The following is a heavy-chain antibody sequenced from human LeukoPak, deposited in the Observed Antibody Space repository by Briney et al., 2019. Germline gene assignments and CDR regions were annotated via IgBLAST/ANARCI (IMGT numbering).Heavy chain of an antibody. CDR3: ARAVAENWLDP. J-gene: IGHJ5*02. V-gene: IGHV3-7*01. Sequence: PGGSLRLSCAASGFTFSSYWMSWVRQAPGKGLEWVANIKQDGSDKYYVDSVKGRFTISRDNAKNSVYLQMNSLRAEDTALYYCARAVAENWLDPWGQGTLVTVSS. D-gene: IGHD6-19*01. CDR1: GFTFSSYW. CDR2: IKQDGSDK.